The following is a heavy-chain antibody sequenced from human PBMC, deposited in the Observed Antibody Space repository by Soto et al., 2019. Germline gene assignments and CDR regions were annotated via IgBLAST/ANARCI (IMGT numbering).Heavy chain of an antibody. D-gene: IGHD6-19*01. CDR3: AREKGRDWYDWFDT. CDR1: GYTFTGYY. J-gene: IGHJ5*02. Sequence: ASVTVSCKASGYTFTGYYMHWVRQAPGQGLEWMGWINPNSGGTNYAQKFQGRVTMTRDTSISTAYMELSRLRADDTAVYYCAREKGRDWYDWFDTWGQGTLVTVSS. V-gene: IGHV1-2*02. CDR2: INPNSGGT.